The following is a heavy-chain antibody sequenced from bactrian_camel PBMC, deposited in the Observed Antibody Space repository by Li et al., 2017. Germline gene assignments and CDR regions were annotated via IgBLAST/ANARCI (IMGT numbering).Heavy chain of an antibody. CDR2: IDTDGTT. Sequence: VQLVESGGGSVQAGGSLRLSCTASGFPYNDYCMSWFRQAPGKEREGIAGIDTDGTTTYADSVKGRFTISRDSRTNTLYLQMNNLRRGDTAMYYCAAARTSSEGAWQRLYLGHRGQGTQVTVS. V-gene: IGHV3S1*01. CDR1: GFPYNDYC. J-gene: IGHJ4*01. CDR3: AAARTSSEGAWQRLYLGH. D-gene: IGHD4*01.